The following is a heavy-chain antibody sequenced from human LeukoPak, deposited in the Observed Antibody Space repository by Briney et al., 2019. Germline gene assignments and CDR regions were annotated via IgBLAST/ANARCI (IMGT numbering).Heavy chain of an antibody. CDR1: GFTFSSYW. D-gene: IGHD5-18*01. V-gene: IGHV3-23*01. CDR2: ISGSGGST. CDR3: AGYSYGYKY. Sequence: GGSLRLSCAASGFTFSSYWMNWARQAPGKGLEWVSAISGSGGSTYYADSVKGRFTISRDNSKNTLYLQMNSLRAEDTAVYYCAGYSYGYKYWGQGTLVTVSS. J-gene: IGHJ4*02.